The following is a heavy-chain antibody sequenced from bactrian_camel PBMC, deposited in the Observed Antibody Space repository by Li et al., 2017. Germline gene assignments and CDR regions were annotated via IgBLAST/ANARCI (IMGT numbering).Heavy chain of an antibody. Sequence: HVQLVESGGGSVQAGGSLRLSCVTSAITYGNYMGWFRQAPGKEREGVAIIWTDGNRTHYADSVRGRFTISRDNTKNVLYLQMNDLRSLNYWGQGTQVTVS. J-gene: IGHJ4*01. V-gene: IGHV3S54*01. CDR2: IWTDGNRT. CDR1: AITYGNY.